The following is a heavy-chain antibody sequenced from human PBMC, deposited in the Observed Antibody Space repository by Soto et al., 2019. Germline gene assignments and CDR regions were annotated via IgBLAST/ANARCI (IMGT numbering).Heavy chain of an antibody. D-gene: IGHD7-27*01. CDR2: ISYDGSNK. CDR3: AKDRDGWKLGDFDY. J-gene: IGHJ4*02. V-gene: IGHV3-30*18. Sequence: GGSLRLSCAASGFTFSSYGMHWVRQAPGKGLEWVAVISYDGSNKYYADSVKGRFTISRDNSKNTLYLQMNSLRAEDTAVYYCAKDRDGWKLGDFDYWGQGTLVTVSS. CDR1: GFTFSSYG.